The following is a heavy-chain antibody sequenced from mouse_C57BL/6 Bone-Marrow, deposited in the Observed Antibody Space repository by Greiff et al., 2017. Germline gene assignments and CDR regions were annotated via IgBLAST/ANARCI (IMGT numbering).Heavy chain of an antibody. CDR1: GYTFTSYD. Sequence: VQLQQSGPELVKPGASVKLSCKASGYTFTSYDINWVKQRTGQGLEWIGWIYPRDGSTKYNEKFKGKATFTADTSSNTAYMQLSSLTTEDSAIYYGARDGYYVYYAMDDWGQGTSVTVSS. V-gene: IGHV1-85*01. J-gene: IGHJ4*01. D-gene: IGHD2-3*01. CDR2: IYPRDGST. CDR3: ARDGYYVYYAMDD.